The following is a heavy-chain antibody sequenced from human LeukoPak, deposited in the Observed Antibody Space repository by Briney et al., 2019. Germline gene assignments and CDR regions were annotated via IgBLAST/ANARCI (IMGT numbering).Heavy chain of an antibody. CDR2: MNPNSGNT. Sequence: ASVKVSCKASGDTFTSYGISWVRQAPGQGLEWMGWMNPNSGNTGHAQKFQGRLTMTEDTSTDTAYMELSSLTSEDTAVYYCTTVQWELANPEFDYWGQGTLVTVSS. D-gene: IGHD1-26*01. V-gene: IGHV1-8*02. CDR1: GDTFTSYG. CDR3: TTVQWELANPEFDY. J-gene: IGHJ4*02.